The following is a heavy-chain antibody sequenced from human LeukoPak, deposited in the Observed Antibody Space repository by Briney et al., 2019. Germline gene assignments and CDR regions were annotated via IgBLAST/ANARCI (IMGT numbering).Heavy chain of an antibody. CDR2: INHSGST. CDR3: ARGRVLLWFGETMPGYYMDV. D-gene: IGHD3-10*01. J-gene: IGHJ6*03. Sequence: SGTLSLTCAVYGGSFSGYYWSWIRQPPGKGLEWIGEINHSGSTNYNPSLKSRVTISVDTSKNQFSLKLSSVTAADTAVYYCARGRVLLWFGETMPGYYMDVWGKGTTVTVSS. CDR1: GGSFSGYY. V-gene: IGHV4-34*01.